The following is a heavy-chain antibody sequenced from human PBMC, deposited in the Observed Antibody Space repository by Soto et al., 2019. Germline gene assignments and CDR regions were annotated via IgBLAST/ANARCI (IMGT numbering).Heavy chain of an antibody. CDR1: GGTCSSYA. CDR2: IIPIFGTA. V-gene: IGHV1-69*12. Sequence: QVQLVQSGAEVKKPGSSVKVSCKAAGGTCSSYAISWVRQAPGQGLEWMGGIIPIFGTANYAQKFQGRVTITADESTSTAYMELSSLRSEDTAVYYCARHVPAAGYYHGLDVWGQRTIVTVSS. J-gene: IGHJ6*02. D-gene: IGHD2-2*01. CDR3: ARHVPAAGYYHGLDV.